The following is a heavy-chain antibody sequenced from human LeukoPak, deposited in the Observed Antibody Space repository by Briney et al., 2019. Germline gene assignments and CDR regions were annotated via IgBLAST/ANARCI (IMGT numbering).Heavy chain of an antibody. V-gene: IGHV4-59*01. Sequence: SETLSLTCTVSGGSISSYYWSWIRQPPGKGLEWIGYIYYSGSTNYNPSLKSRVTISVDTSKNQFSLKLSSVTAADTAVYYCARDLSIRYDYVWGSYRYNEDNWFDPWGQGTLVTVSS. D-gene: IGHD3-16*02. CDR1: GGSISSYY. CDR2: IYYSGST. CDR3: ARDLSIRYDYVWGSYRYNEDNWFDP. J-gene: IGHJ5*02.